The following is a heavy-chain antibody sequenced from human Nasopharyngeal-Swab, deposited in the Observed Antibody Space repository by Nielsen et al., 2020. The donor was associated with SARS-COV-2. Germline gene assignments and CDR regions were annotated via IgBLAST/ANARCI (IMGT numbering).Heavy chain of an antibody. D-gene: IGHD3-22*01. CDR2: ISGSGGST. CDR3: AKDTQGIVVVYYFDY. CDR1: GFTFSGYA. J-gene: IGHJ4*02. Sequence: GGSLRLSCAASGFTFSGYAMSWVRQAPGKGLEWVSAISGSGGSTYYADSVKGRFTISRDNSKNTLYLQMNSLRAEDTAVYYCAKDTQGIVVVYYFDYWGQGTLVTVSS. V-gene: IGHV3-23*01.